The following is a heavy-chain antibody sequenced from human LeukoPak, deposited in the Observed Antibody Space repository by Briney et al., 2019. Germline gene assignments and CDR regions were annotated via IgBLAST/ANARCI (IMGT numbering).Heavy chain of an antibody. CDR3: ARRNPVHSYAYDYFDY. V-gene: IGHV5-51*01. J-gene: IGHJ4*02. CDR2: IYPGDSDT. Sequence: GESLKISCKGSGYSFTNYWIGWVRQMPGKGLEWMGIIYPGDSDTRYSPSFQGQVTISVDKSISTAYLQWSRLKASDTAMYYCARRNPVHSYAYDYFDYWGQGTLVTVSS. CDR1: GYSFTNYW. D-gene: IGHD5-18*01.